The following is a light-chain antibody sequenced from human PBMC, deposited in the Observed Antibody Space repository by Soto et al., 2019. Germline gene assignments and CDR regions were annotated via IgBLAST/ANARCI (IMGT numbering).Light chain of an antibody. CDR2: AAS. J-gene: IGKJ1*01. CDR3: RGYGHTPRE. V-gene: IGKV3-20*01. CDR1: QSVSSN. Sequence: EIGVSQTTGTVSFSAGERATLSCRASQSVSSNLAWYQQKPGQAPRLLIYAASSRATGIPDRFSGSRSGKDFRLTFSSLAPQVFRAYYCRGYGHTPRELGQGTKVDIK.